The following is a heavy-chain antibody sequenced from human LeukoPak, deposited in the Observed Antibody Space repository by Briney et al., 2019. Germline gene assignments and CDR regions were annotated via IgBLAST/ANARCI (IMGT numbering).Heavy chain of an antibody. V-gene: IGHV3-23*01. Sequence: SGGSLRLSCAASGFNFNNFAMSWVRQAPGKGLEWLSAMTGPADTTYYAESVKGRFTISRDYSKSMVFLQMNSLRVEDTPIYYCAKGAEIDHWGQGTLVTVSS. CDR1: GFNFNNFA. J-gene: IGHJ4*02. CDR2: MTGPADTT. CDR3: AKGAEIDH.